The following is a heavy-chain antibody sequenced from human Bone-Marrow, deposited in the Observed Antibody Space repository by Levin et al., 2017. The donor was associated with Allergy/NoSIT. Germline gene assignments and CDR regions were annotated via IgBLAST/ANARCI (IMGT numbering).Heavy chain of an antibody. V-gene: IGHV3-30*18. J-gene: IGHJ4*02. D-gene: IGHD5-18*01. Sequence: GGSLRLSCVASGFTFSTYGMHWVRQAPGKGLEWVAVISYDGSKRYYADSLKGRFTISRDNSKNTLNLQMNSLRPEDTAVYYCVKDEGGYSYGPQAHWGQGTLVTVSS. CDR1: GFTFSTYG. CDR2: ISYDGSKR. CDR3: VKDEGGYSYGPQAH.